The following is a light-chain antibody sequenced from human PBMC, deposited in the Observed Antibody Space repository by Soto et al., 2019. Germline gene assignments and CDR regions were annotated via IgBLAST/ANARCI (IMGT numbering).Light chain of an antibody. CDR2: GES. V-gene: IGKV3-15*01. CDR1: QSVGSN. Sequence: EIVMTQSPATLSVSPGERVTLSCRASQSVGSNLAWYQQKPGQGPRLLIYGESSRATGIPTTFSGSGSGAEFTLTISSLQSEDFAIYYCQQYSNWPFTFGQGTKLEIK. CDR3: QQYSNWPFT. J-gene: IGKJ2*01.